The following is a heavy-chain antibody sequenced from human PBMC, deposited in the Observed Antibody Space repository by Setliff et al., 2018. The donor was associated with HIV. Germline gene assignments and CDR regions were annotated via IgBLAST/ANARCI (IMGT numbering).Heavy chain of an antibody. J-gene: IGHJ6*02. CDR3: ARSKISGSNHGTYGFDV. Sequence: SETLSLTCSVSGGAISGSGYYWSWIRQPPGKALEWIGYIYYSGGVYYNPSLKSRLTISVDTSKNQFSVKLNSVTAADTAVYYCARSKISGSNHGTYGFDVWGQGTTVTVSS. D-gene: IGHD1-26*01. CDR1: GGAISGSGYY. CDR2: IYYSGGV. V-gene: IGHV4-31*03.